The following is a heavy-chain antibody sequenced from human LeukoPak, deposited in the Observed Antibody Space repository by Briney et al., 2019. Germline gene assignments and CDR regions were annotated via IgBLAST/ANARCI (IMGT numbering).Heavy chain of an antibody. V-gene: IGHV3-7*01. Sequence: GGSLRLSCAASGFTFSYYWMTWVRQAPGKGLEWVANIKQDGSEKYYVDSVKGRFTISRDNSKNTLYLQMNSLRAEDTAVYYCASFYDYAIGGSWFDPWGQGTLVTASS. CDR3: ASFYDYAIGGSWFDP. CDR2: IKQDGSEK. J-gene: IGHJ5*02. CDR1: GFTFSYYW. D-gene: IGHD3-16*01.